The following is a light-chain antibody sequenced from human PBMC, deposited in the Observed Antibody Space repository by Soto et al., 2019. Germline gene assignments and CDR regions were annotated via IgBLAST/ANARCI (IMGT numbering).Light chain of an antibody. J-gene: IGKJ1*01. CDR2: AAS. CDR1: QSISSY. CDR3: QQSYSTPRP. Sequence: DIQMTQSPSSLSASVGDRVTITCRASQSISSYLNWYQQKQGKAPKLLIYAASSLQSGVPSRFSGSGSGTDFTLTISSLQPEDFATYYCQQSYSTPRPFGQGTKVDIK. V-gene: IGKV1-39*01.